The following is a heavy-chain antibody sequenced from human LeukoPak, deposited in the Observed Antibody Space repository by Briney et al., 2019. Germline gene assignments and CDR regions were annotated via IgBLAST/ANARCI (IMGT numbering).Heavy chain of an antibody. CDR3: ARNLDS. J-gene: IGHJ5*01. CDR1: GFTFSTYN. CDR2: IGTSSGAI. Sequence: GGSLRLSCSASGFTFSTYNMNWVRQAPGKGLEWVSFIGTSSGAIYYADSVKGRFTISRDDAKKSLYLQMNSLRGEDTAVYYCARNLDSWGQGALATVSS. V-gene: IGHV3-48*01.